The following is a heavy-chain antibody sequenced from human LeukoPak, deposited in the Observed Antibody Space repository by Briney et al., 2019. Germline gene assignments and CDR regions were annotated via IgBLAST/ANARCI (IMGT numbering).Heavy chain of an antibody. J-gene: IGHJ3*02. D-gene: IGHD3-22*01. CDR2: IYTSGST. V-gene: IGHV4-4*07. CDR1: GGSIRSYY. Sequence: ESLSLTCSVSGGSIRSYYWSWIRQPAGKGLEWIGRIYTSGSTNYNPSLKSRVTMSIDRSKNEFSLKLSSVTAADTAVYYCARDQGSSGYYYAFDIWGQGTMVTVSS. CDR3: ARDQGSSGYYYAFDI.